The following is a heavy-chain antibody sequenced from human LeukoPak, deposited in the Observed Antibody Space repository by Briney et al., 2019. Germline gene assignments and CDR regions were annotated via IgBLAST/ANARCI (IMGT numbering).Heavy chain of an antibody. J-gene: IGHJ4*02. CDR2: ISGSGGST. CDR3: AKDKGLRYFVAPFDY. CDR1: GFTFSSYA. Sequence: PGGSLRLSCAASGFTFSSYAMSWVRQAPGKGLEWVSAISGSGGSTYYADSVKGRFTISRDNSKNTLYLQMNSLRAEDTAAYYCAKDKGLRYFVAPFDYWGQGTLVTVSS. V-gene: IGHV3-23*01. D-gene: IGHD3-9*01.